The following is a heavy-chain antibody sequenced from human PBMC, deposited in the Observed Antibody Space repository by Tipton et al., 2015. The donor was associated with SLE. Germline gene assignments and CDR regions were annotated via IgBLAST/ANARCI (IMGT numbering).Heavy chain of an antibody. CDR1: GGSINSYY. CDR2: IYYSGST. Sequence: TLSLTCTVSGGSINSYYWSWIRQPPGKGLEWIGYIYYSGSTNYNPSLKSRVTISVDTSKNQFSLKLSSVTAAETAVYYCARVERAARGFDYLGQGTLVTVSS. CDR3: ARVERAARGFDY. D-gene: IGHD6-13*01. J-gene: IGHJ4*02. V-gene: IGHV4-59*01.